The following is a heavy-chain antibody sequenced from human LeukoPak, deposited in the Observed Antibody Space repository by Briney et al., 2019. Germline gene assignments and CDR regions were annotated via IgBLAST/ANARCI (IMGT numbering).Heavy chain of an antibody. V-gene: IGHV4-39*01. CDR3: YSSSGGRPH. Sequence: SETLSLTCTVSGDSISSYYWGWIRQPPGKGLEWIGSIYYSGSTYYNPSLKSRVTISADTSKNQFSLKLSSVTAADTAVYYCYSSSGGRPHWGQGTLVTVSS. J-gene: IGHJ4*02. CDR1: GDSISSYY. D-gene: IGHD3-22*01. CDR2: IYYSGST.